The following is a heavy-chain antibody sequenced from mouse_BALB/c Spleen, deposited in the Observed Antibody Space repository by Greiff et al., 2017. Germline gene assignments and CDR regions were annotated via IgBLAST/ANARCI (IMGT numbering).Heavy chain of an antibody. CDR1: GFTFTDYY. CDR3: ARSNCDTSAMGY. Sequence: EVMLVESGGGLVQPGGSLRLSCATSGFTFTDYYMSWVRQPPGKALEWLGFIRNKANGYTTEYSASVKGRFTISRDNSQSILYLQMNTLRAEDSAPYFCARSNCDTSAMGYRGQGTSVTVSP. J-gene: IGHJ4*01. CDR2: IRNKANGYTT. V-gene: IGHV7-3*02. D-gene: IGHD4-1*02.